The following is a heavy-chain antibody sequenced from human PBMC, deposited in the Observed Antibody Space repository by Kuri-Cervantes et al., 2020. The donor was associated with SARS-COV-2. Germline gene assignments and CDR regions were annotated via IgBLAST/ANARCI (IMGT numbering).Heavy chain of an antibody. Sequence: GESLKISCAASGFTFSSYAMHWVRQAPGKGLEWVSAISGSGGSTYYADSVKGRFTISRDNAKNSLYLQMNSLRAEDTAVYYCARDGDIVVVADAFDIWGQGTMVTVSS. D-gene: IGHD2-15*01. CDR1: GFTFSSYA. CDR3: ARDGDIVVVADAFDI. V-gene: IGHV3-21*01. J-gene: IGHJ3*02. CDR2: ISGSGGST.